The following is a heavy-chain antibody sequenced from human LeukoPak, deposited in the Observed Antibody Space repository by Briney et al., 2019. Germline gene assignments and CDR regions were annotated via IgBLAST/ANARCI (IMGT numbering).Heavy chain of an antibody. CDR1: GGSISSGGYY. V-gene: IGHV4-31*03. Sequence: PSETLSLTCTVSGGSISSGGYYWSWIRQHPGKGLEWIGYIYYSGSTYYNPSLKSRVTISVDTSKNQFSLKLSSVTAADTAAYYCARGVYYYYYMDVWGKGTTVTVSS. CDR2: IYYSGST. CDR3: ARGVYYYYYMDV. J-gene: IGHJ6*03.